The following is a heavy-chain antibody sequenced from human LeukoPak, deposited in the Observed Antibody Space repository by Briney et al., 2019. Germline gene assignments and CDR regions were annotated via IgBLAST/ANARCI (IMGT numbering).Heavy chain of an antibody. CDR3: AKRGDNWNDYYFDY. V-gene: IGHV3-23*01. Sequence: GGSLRLSCAASGFTFSSYAMSWVRQAPRKGLEWVSTISGSGVSTYYADSVKGRFTISRDNSKNTLYLQMNSLRAEDTAVYYCAKRGDNWNDYYFDYWGQGTLVTVSS. CDR2: ISGSGVST. CDR1: GFTFSSYA. D-gene: IGHD1-1*01. J-gene: IGHJ4*02.